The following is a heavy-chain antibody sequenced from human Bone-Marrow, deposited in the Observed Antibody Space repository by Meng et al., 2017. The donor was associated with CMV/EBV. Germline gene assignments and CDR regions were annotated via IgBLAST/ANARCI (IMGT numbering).Heavy chain of an antibody. J-gene: IGHJ4*01. CDR1: AHSFTSYW. V-gene: IGHV5-51*01. CDR3: ARRRAGRFVWAPLDFDY. CDR2: IDPNDSDT. Sequence: GESLKISCKGSAHSFTSYWIAWVRQMPGKGLEWMGIIDPNDSDTRYSPSFQGQVSISADRSVSTSFLHWSSLEASDTAIYYCARRRAGRFVWAPLDFDYWGPGSLVTVSS. D-gene: IGHD6-19*01.